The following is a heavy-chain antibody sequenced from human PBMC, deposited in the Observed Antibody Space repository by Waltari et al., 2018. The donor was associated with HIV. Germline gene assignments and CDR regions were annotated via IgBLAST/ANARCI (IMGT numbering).Heavy chain of an antibody. CDR1: VGSISSGGYY. CDR3: ARVSDSYGTVFEY. Sequence: QVQLQESGPGLVKSSQTLSLTCTVSVGSISSGGYYWNWIRQHPGKGLEWIGYIQHSGTTYDNPSLKRRGSRSVNTSKNQFSLNLTSVTAADTAVYYCARVSDSYGTVFEYWGQGTLVSVSS. CDR2: IQHSGTT. D-gene: IGHD3-10*01. V-gene: IGHV4-31*03. J-gene: IGHJ4*02.